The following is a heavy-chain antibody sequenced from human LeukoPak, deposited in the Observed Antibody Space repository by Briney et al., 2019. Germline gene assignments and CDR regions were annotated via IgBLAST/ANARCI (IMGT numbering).Heavy chain of an antibody. CDR3: AKGSRYIWNSEYYFDY. V-gene: IGHV3-23*01. D-gene: IGHD1-7*01. Sequence: SGGSLRLSCAASGFIFDTYGMNWVRQAPGKGLEWVSTISGGGGTTNYADSVKGRFTISRDNSKNTLYLQMNSLRAEDTAVYFCAKGSRYIWNSEYYFDYWGRGTLVTVPS. CDR2: ISGGGGTT. J-gene: IGHJ4*02. CDR1: GFIFDTYG.